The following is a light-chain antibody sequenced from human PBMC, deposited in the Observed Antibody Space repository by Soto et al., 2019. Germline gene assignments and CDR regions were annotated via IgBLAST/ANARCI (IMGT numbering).Light chain of an antibody. CDR2: DVT. V-gene: IGLV2-14*03. Sequence: QSVLTQPASVSGSPGQSITISCTGTSSDVGAYNFVSWYQQHPGRAPELIIYDVTDRPSGVSDRFSGSKSGDTASLTISGLQAEDEADYYCSSFTRSTTYVFGTGTKLTVL. CDR3: SSFTRSTTYV. J-gene: IGLJ1*01. CDR1: SSDVGAYNF.